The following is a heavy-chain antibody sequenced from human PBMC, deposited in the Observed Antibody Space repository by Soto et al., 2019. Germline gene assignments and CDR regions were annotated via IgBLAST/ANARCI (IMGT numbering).Heavy chain of an antibody. J-gene: IGHJ4*02. V-gene: IGHV1-8*01. D-gene: IGHD2-2*01. CDR3: SFAPNWTYQLTRY. Sequence: QVQLVQSGAEVKKPGASVKVSCKASGYIFSTYDINWVRQAPGQGLEWMGWLNPNSGNTGYAQKFQGRVTMTRNTSINTAYMDLSGLKSEDTAVYYCSFAPNWTYQLTRYWGRGTQVTVSS. CDR1: GYIFSTYD. CDR2: LNPNSGNT.